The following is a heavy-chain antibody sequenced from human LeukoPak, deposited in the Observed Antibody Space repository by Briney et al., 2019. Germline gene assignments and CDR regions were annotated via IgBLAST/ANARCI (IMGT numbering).Heavy chain of an antibody. CDR3: ASSEMATKMGQPFDY. CDR1: GGTVSRFP. D-gene: IGHD5-24*01. J-gene: IGHJ4*02. V-gene: IGHV1-69*13. CDR2: IIPIFGTA. Sequence: GASVKVSCKASGGTVSRFPISWVRQAPGQGLEWMGGIIPIFGTANYAQNFQGRVTITADESTGTAYMELRSLRSDDTAVYYCASSEMATKMGQPFDYWGQGTLVTVSS.